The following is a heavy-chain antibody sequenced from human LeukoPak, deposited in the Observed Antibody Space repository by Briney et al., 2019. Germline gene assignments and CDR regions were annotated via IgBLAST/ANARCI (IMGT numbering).Heavy chain of an antibody. J-gene: IGHJ4*02. D-gene: IGHD2-2*01. CDR2: LSGSGGNT. CDR1: GFTFSSYA. CDR3: ARQFTPALPFDY. V-gene: IGHV3-23*01. Sequence: GGSLRLSCAASGFTFSSYAMSWVRQAPGKGLEWVSGLSGSGGNTYYADSVKGRFTISRDNAKNSLSLQMNSLRAEDTAVYYCARQFTPALPFDYWGQGTLVTVSS.